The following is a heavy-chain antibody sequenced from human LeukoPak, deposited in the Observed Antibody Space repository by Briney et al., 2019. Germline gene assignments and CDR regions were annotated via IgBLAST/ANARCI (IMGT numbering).Heavy chain of an antibody. CDR2: IYYSGST. D-gene: IGHD6-6*01. CDR1: GGSINSSSYY. J-gene: IGHJ4*02. CDR3: ARRALEAGSSDYFDY. V-gene: IGHV4-39*01. Sequence: SETLSLTCTVSGGSINSSSYYWGWVRQPPGKGLEWIGSIYYSGSTYYNPSLKSRITMPVDTSKNQFSLKLSSVTAADTAVYYCARRALEAGSSDYFDYWGQGTLVTVSS.